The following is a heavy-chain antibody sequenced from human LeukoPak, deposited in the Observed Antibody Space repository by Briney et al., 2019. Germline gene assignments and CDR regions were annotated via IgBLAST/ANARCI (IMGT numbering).Heavy chain of an antibody. CDR1: GITFRSSS. J-gene: IGHJ4*02. CDR3: AQPDF. Sequence: GGSLRLSCVASGITFRSSSMHWVRQAPGKGLEWLAFIRFDGSTKYYADSVKGRFTVSRDNSKSTLYLQVNSLRAEDTAVYYCAQPDFWGQGTLVTVSS. V-gene: IGHV3-30*02. CDR2: IRFDGSTK.